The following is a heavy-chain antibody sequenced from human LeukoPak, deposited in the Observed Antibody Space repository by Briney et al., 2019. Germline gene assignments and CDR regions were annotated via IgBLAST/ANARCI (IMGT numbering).Heavy chain of an antibody. CDR3: AKSWSSGYYLFDY. J-gene: IGHJ4*02. CDR1: GFTFSSYA. CDR2: ISGSGGST. D-gene: IGHD3-22*01. V-gene: IGHV3-23*01. Sequence: GGSLRLSCAASGFTFSSYAMNWVRQAPGKGLEWVSTISGSGGSTYYADSVKGRFSISRDNTKNTLYLQMNSLRAEDTAIYYCAKSWSSGYYLFDYWGQGSLVTVSS.